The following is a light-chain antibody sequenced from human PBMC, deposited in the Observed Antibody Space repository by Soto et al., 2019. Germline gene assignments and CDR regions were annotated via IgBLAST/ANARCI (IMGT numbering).Light chain of an antibody. J-gene: IGLJ3*02. CDR1: SGSVSSSYY. Sequence: QTVVTQEPSFSVSPEGTVTLTCGLSSGSVSSSYYPSWYQHTPGQAPRTLIYSTNTRSSGVPDRFSGSILGNKAALTITGAQTDDESDYYCVLFMGSGIWVFGGGTQLTVL. CDR2: STN. V-gene: IGLV8-61*01. CDR3: VLFMGSGIWV.